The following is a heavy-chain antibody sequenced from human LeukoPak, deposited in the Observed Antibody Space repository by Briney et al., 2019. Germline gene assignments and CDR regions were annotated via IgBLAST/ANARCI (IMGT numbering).Heavy chain of an antibody. CDR1: GFTFSSYE. J-gene: IGHJ4*02. D-gene: IGHD2-2*01. CDR3: SVGPAASVSYXDY. V-gene: IGHV3-21*05. CDR2: ISSSSSYI. Sequence: GGSLRLSCAASGFTFSSYEMNWVRQAPGKGLEWVSYISSSSSYIYYADSVKGRFTISRDNAKNSLYLQMNSLRAEDTAVYYCSVGPAASVSYXDYXXQGTXVTVSS.